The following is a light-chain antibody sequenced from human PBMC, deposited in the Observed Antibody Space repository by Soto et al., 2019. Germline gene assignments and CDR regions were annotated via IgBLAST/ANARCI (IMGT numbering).Light chain of an antibody. J-gene: IGLJ2*01. CDR1: GSNIGAGYD. Sequence: QSVLTQPPSVSGAPGQSVTISCIGSGSNIGAGYDVHWYQQLPGVAPKLLIFDTTNRPSGVPGRFSGSKSGASASLAITGLLSEDEADFFCQSFDTNLNAMVFGGGTKLTVL. CDR2: DTT. V-gene: IGLV1-40*01. CDR3: QSFDTNLNAMV.